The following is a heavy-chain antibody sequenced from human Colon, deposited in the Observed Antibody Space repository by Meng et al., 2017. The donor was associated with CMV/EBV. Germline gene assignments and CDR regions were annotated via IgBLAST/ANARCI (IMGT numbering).Heavy chain of an antibody. V-gene: IGHV3-74*01. CDR3: ARDPPAYGSSEADIDY. D-gene: IGHD3-22*01. CDR2: INSDGSST. CDR1: GFTFRSDW. Sequence: GFTFRSDWMHWVRQAPGKGLVWVSRINSDGSSTSYADYVKGRFTISRDNAKNTLYLQMNSLRVEDTAVYYCARDPPAYGSSEADIDYWGQGTLVTVSS. J-gene: IGHJ4*02.